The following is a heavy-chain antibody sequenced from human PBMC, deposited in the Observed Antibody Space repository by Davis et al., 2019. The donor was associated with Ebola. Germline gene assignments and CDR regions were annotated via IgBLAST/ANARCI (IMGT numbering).Heavy chain of an antibody. J-gene: IGHJ6*02. CDR1: GYTFTSYG. D-gene: IGHD4-17*01. V-gene: IGHV1-18*01. CDR3: ARAGTTVNHYYYYGMDV. CDR2: ISAYNGNT. Sequence: ASVKVSCKASGYTFTSYGISWVRQAPGQGLEWMGWISAYNGNTNYAQKLQGRVTMTTDTSTSTAYMELRSLRSEDTAVYYCARAGTTVNHYYYYGMDVWGQGTTVTVSS.